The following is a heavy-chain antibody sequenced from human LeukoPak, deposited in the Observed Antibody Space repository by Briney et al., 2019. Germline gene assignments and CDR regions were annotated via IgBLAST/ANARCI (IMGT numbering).Heavy chain of an antibody. CDR2: ISTSSRIV. Sequence: GGSLRLSCAASGFTFSNAWMNWVRQAPGKGLEWVSYISTSSRIVSYTDSVKGRFTISRDNVKNSLYLQMNSLRDEDTAIYYCARFRAGNAFDIWGLGTMVTVSS. V-gene: IGHV3-48*02. D-gene: IGHD6-19*01. J-gene: IGHJ3*02. CDR3: ARFRAGNAFDI. CDR1: GFTFSNAW.